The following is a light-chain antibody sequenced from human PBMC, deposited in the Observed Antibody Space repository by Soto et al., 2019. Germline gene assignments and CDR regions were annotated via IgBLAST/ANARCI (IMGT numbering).Light chain of an antibody. J-gene: IGLJ2*01. CDR3: SSRAGNNVG. CDR1: SNDIGAYHY. CDR2: DVD. V-gene: IGLV2-8*01. Sequence: QSALTQPPSASGSPGQSVTISCTGTSNDIGAYHYVSWYQQHPGNTPKVMIYDVDKRPSGVPDRFSGSKSGNTASLTVSGLQADDEADYYGSSRAGNNVGVGGGTKVTVL.